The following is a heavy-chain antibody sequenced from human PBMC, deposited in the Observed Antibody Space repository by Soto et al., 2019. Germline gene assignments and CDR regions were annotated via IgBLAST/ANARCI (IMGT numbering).Heavy chain of an antibody. J-gene: IGHJ4*02. CDR1: GGSFSGYY. CDR3: ARDKITGRFDY. CDR2: INHSGST. V-gene: IGHV4-34*01. D-gene: IGHD2-8*02. Sequence: QVQLQQWGAGLLKPSETLSLTCAVYGGSFSGYYWTWIRQPPGTGLEWIGEINHSGSTNYNPSLKSGVTTSVDTSKNQFSLKLTSVTAADTAVYYCARDKITGRFDYWGQGTLVTVSS.